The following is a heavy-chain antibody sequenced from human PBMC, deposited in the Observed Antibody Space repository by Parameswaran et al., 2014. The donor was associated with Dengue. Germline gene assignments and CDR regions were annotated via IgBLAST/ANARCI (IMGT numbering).Heavy chain of an antibody. CDR3: ARDYQQLHDY. V-gene: IGHV3-7*05. D-gene: IGHD2-2*01. CDR2: IKQDGSEK. J-gene: IGHJ4*02. Sequence: VRQMPGKGLEWVANIKQDGSEKYYVDSVKGRFTISRDNAKNSLYLQMNSLRAEDTAVYYCARDYQQLHDYWGQGTLVTVSS.